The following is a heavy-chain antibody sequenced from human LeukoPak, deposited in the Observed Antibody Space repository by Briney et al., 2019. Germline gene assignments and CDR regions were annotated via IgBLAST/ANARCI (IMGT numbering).Heavy chain of an antibody. CDR1: GYSISSGYY. D-gene: IGHD3/OR15-3a*01. CDR2: IYHSGST. J-gene: IGHJ4*02. V-gene: IGHV4-38-2*01. CDR3: ARRDFWRRTDFDY. Sequence: TSETLSLTCAVSGYSISSGYYWGWIRQPPGKGLEWIGIIYHSGSTYYNPSLKSRVTISVDTSKNQFPLKLSSVTAADPAVYYCARRDFWRRTDFDYWRQGTLLTVSS.